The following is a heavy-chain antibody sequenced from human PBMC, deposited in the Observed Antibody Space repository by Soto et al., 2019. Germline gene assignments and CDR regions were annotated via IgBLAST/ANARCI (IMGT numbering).Heavy chain of an antibody. Sequence: VKVFCKASGYIFTNNDVSWVRQATGQGLEWMGWMNPGSGDTGYAQKFQGRVTMTRDISIATAYMELSSLRSDDTAIYYCARMATFGSLNWFDPWGQGTLVTVSS. J-gene: IGHJ5*02. D-gene: IGHD3-16*01. CDR2: MNPGSGDT. CDR3: ARMATFGSLNWFDP. V-gene: IGHV1-8*01. CDR1: GYIFTNND.